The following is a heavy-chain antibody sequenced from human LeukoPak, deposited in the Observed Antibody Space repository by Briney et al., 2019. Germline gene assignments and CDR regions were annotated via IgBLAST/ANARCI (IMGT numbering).Heavy chain of an antibody. CDR3: ARDRQFPSYYYGSGSYYNWFDP. D-gene: IGHD3-10*01. CDR2: IYYSGST. V-gene: IGHV4-31*03. J-gene: IGHJ5*02. CDR1: GGSISSGGYY. Sequence: SETLSLTCTVSGGSISSGGYYWSWIRQHPGKGLEWIGYIYYSGSTYYNPSLESRVTISVDTSKNQFSLKLSSVTAADTAVYYCARDRQFPSYYYGSGSYYNWFDPWGLGTLVTVSS.